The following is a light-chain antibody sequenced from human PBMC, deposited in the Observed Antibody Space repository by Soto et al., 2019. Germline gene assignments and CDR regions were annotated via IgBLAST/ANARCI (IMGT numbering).Light chain of an antibody. Sequence: DIQMTQSPSTLSASVGDRVTITCRASQSILTWLAWYQQKPGKAPKLLIYDASSLESGVPSRFSGSGSGTEFTLTITGLQPDDFASYFCQHYNNYLWSFGQGTKVEIK. CDR1: QSILTW. V-gene: IGKV1-5*01. J-gene: IGKJ1*01. CDR3: QHYNNYLWS. CDR2: DAS.